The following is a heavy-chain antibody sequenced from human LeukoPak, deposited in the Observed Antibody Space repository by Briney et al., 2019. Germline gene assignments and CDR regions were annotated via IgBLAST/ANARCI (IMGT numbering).Heavy chain of an antibody. V-gene: IGHV4-39*01. J-gene: IGHJ6*02. CDR2: IYDSGST. CDR3: ARGPHYYSYYGLDV. CDR1: GGSIRSSYYY. Sequence: SSETLSLTCTVSGGSIRSSYYYWGWIRQPPGKGLEWIGSIYDSGSTYYNPSLKSRVTISVDTSKNQFSLKLNSVTAADTAVYFCARGPHYYSYYGLDVWGQGTTVTVSS.